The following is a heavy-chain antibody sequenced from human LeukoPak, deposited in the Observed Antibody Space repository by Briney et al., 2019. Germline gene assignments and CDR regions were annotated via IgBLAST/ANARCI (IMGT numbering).Heavy chain of an antibody. CDR2: INPSGGST. V-gene: IGHV1-46*01. Sequence: GASVKVSCKTSGYTITSYYMHWVRQAPGQGLEWMGIINPSGGSTSYAQKFQGRVTMTTDTSTSTAYMELRSLRSDDTAVYYCARDLGGGGAYCGGDCPYYFDYWGQGTLVTVSS. CDR3: ARDLGGGGAYCGGDCPYYFDY. J-gene: IGHJ4*02. CDR1: GYTITSYY. D-gene: IGHD2-21*02.